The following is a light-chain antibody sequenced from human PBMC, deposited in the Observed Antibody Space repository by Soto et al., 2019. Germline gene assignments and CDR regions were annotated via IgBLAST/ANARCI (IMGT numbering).Light chain of an antibody. CDR2: DAS. CDR3: QQYDNLPIT. V-gene: IGKV1-33*01. J-gene: IGKJ5*01. Sequence: DIQMTQSPSSLSASVGDRVTITCQARQDISNYLNWYQQKPGKAPKLLIYDASNLETVVPSRFSGSGSGTDFTFTISSLQPEDIATYYCQQYDNLPITFGQGTRLEIK. CDR1: QDISNY.